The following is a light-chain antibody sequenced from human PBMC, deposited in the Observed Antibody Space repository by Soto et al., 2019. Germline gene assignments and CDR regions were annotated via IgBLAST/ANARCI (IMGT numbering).Light chain of an antibody. V-gene: IGLV1-40*01. J-gene: IGLJ1*01. CDR3: QSYDMSLNNHV. Sequence: QSVLTQPPSVSGAPGQRVTISCTGSTSNIGADYDVHWYQQLPGTAPKLLIYGSSDRPSGVPDRFSGSKSGTSASLAITGLQAEDEADYYCQSYDMSLNNHVFGTGTKATVL. CDR1: TSNIGADYD. CDR2: GSS.